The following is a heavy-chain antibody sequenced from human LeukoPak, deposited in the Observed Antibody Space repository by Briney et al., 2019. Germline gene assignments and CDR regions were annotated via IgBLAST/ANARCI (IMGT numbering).Heavy chain of an antibody. CDR2: IINDGSYT. CDR3: ATDDKYAPSS. CDR1: GFTFSPVW. Sequence: GRSLRLSCAASGFTFSPVWMHWVRQAPGKGLMWVSHIINDGSYTTYADSVKGRFTISRDNAKNTVYLQVNSLRAEDTAVYYCATDDKYAPSSWGQGTLVTVS. V-gene: IGHV3-74*01. J-gene: IGHJ5*02. D-gene: IGHD2-2*01.